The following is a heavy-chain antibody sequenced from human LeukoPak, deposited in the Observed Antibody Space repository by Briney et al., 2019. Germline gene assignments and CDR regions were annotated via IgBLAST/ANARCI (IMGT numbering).Heavy chain of an antibody. V-gene: IGHV4-31*03. Sequence: SETLSLTFTVSGGSFSSGAYYWRWIRQHPGKGLEWIGYIYYSGSTYYNPSLKSRVTISVDTSKNQFSLKLSSVTAADTAVYYCARIRGYSYGFEDYWGQGTLVTVSS. CDR1: GGSFSSGAYY. D-gene: IGHD5-18*01. CDR2: IYYSGST. CDR3: ARIRGYSYGFEDY. J-gene: IGHJ4*02.